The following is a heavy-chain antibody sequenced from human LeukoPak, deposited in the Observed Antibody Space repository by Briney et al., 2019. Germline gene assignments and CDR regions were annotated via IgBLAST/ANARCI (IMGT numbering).Heavy chain of an antibody. CDR2: ISSSSSYI. D-gene: IGHD4-17*01. CDR3: ASKLTTGS. Sequence: GGSLRLSCAASGFTFSSYSMNWVRQAPGKGLEWVSSISSSSSYIYYADSVKGRFTIYRDTSKNTLYLQMNSLRVEDTAVYYCASKLTTGSWGQGTLVTVSS. J-gene: IGHJ5*02. CDR1: GFTFSSYS. V-gene: IGHV3-21*01.